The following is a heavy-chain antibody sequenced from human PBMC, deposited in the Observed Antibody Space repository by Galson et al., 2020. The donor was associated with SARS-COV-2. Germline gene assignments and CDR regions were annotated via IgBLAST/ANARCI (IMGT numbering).Heavy chain of an antibody. CDR1: GFTFSSYA. CDR2: ISGSGGST. D-gene: IGHD5-18*01. Sequence: GGSLRLSCAASGFTFSSYAMSWVRQAPGKGLEWVSAISGSGGSTYYADSVTGRFTISSDNSKNTLYLQMNSLRAEDTAVYYCAKDQVVGSVDTAMVEVFGAYYYYGMDVWGQGTTVTVSS. CDR3: AKDQVVGSVDTAMVEVFGAYYYYGMDV. V-gene: IGHV3-23*01. J-gene: IGHJ6*02.